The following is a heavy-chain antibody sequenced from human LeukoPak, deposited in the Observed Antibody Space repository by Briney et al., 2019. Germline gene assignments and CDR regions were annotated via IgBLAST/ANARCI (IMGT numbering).Heavy chain of an antibody. CDR2: ISYDGSNK. J-gene: IGHJ4*02. CDR3: ARKISGWYWGLDY. Sequence: GGSLRLSCAASGFTFSSYGMHWVRQAPGKGLEWVAVISYDGSNKYYADSVKGRFTISRDNSKNTLYLQMNSLRAEDTAVYYCARKISGWYWGLDYWGQGTLVTVSS. D-gene: IGHD6-19*01. CDR1: GFTFSSYG. V-gene: IGHV3-30*03.